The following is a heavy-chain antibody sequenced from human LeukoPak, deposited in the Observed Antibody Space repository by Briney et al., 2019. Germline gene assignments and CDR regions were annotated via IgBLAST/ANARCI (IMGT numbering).Heavy chain of an antibody. CDR1: GGTFSSYA. D-gene: IGHD6-13*01. V-gene: IGHV1-69*05. J-gene: IGHJ5*02. Sequence: SVKVSCKASGGTFSSYAISWVRQAPGQGLEWMGGIIPIFGTANYAQKFQGRVTITTDESTSTAYTELSSLRSEDTAVYYCARSPPSSSWYGAWFDPWGQGTLVTVSS. CDR3: ARSPPSSSWYGAWFDP. CDR2: IIPIFGTA.